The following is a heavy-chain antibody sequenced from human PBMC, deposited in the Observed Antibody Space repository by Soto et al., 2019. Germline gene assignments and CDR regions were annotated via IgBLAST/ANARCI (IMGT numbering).Heavy chain of an antibody. Sequence: PGGSLRICCAASGFTFSSDLFYCVLQAPDKGLEWVAVISYDGSKKYYADSVKGRFTISRDNSKNTLYLHMNSPTAEEMAAYYFVSWNEEIIARIYF. CDR1: GFTFSSDL. CDR2: ISYDGSKK. D-gene: IGHD1-1*01. V-gene: IGHV3-30-3*01. CDR3: VSWNEEIIARIYF. J-gene: IGHJ1*01.